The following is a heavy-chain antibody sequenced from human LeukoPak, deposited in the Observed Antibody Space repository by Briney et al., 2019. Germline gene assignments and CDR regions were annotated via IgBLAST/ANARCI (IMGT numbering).Heavy chain of an antibody. CDR2: IKQDGSEK. CDR1: GFTFSSYW. D-gene: IGHD2-21*02. CDR3: ARRAGGGDFHFQH. J-gene: IGHJ1*01. Sequence: GGSLRLSCAASGFTFSSYWMSWVRQAPGKGLEWVANIKQDGSEKYYVGSVKGRFTISRDNAKNSLYLQMNSLRAEDTAVYYCARRAGGGDFHFQHWGQGTLVTVSS. V-gene: IGHV3-7*01.